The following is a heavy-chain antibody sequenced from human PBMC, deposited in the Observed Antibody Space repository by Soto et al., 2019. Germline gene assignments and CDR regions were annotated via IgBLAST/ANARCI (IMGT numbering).Heavy chain of an antibody. D-gene: IGHD2-15*01. CDR1: GFTFSSYG. V-gene: IGHV3-30*03. CDR2: ISYDGSNK. Sequence: QVQLVESGGGVVQPGRSLRLSCAASGFTFSSYGMHWVRQAPGKGLEWVAVISYDGSNKYYADSVKGRFTISRDNSKXXXXXXXXXXXXXXXXXXXXAKDXVXSGXSCFDYWGQGTLVTVSS. J-gene: IGHJ4*02. CDR3: AKDXVXSGXSCFDY.